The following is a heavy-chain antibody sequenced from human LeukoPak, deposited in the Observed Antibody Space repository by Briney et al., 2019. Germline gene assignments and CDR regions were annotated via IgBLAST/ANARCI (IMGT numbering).Heavy chain of an antibody. Sequence: GGSLRLPCAASGFTFSDYYMSWIRQAPGKGLEWVSYTSPGGSTIYYADSVKGRFAISRDNAKNSLYLQMNCLRAEDTAVYFCAREIVAAGVFDYWGQGTLVTVSS. CDR3: AREIVAAGVFDY. J-gene: IGHJ4*02. CDR2: TSPGGSTI. CDR1: GFTFSDYY. D-gene: IGHD6-13*01. V-gene: IGHV3-11*01.